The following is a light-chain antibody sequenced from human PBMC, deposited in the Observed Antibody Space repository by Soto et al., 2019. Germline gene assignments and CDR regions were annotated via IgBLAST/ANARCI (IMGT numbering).Light chain of an antibody. CDR2: AAS. CDR3: QQYYNYPLT. Sequence: AIRMTQSPSSLSASTGDRVTITCRASQGISNYLGWYQQKPGKAPKLLIYAASTLQSGVPSRFSGSGSGTDFTLTIRSLQSEDFATYCCQQYYNYPLTFGGGTKVEIK. V-gene: IGKV1-8*01. CDR1: QGISNY. J-gene: IGKJ4*01.